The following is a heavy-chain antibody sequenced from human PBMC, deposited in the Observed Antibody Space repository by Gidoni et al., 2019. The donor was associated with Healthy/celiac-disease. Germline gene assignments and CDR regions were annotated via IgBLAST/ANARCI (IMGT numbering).Heavy chain of an antibody. Sequence: QVQLQDSGPRLVKPSDTLSLTCTASGGSISSYYWSWIRQPPGKGLEWIGYIYYSGSTNYNPSLKSRVTRSVDTTKNQFYLKLSSVTAADTDVYYCARVGPLLGAAAGRFDYWGQGTLVTVSS. D-gene: IGHD6-13*01. V-gene: IGHV4-59*01. CDR2: IYYSGST. CDR1: GGSISSYY. CDR3: ARVGPLLGAAAGRFDY. J-gene: IGHJ4*02.